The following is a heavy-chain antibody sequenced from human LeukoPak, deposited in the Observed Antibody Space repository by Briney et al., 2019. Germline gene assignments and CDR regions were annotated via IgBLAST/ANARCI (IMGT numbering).Heavy chain of an antibody. J-gene: IGHJ4*02. CDR3: AKDLAVAGT. CDR1: GFTFSSYT. CDR2: ISGSGVST. D-gene: IGHD6-19*01. Sequence: GGSLRLSCAASGFTFSSYTMTWVRQTPGKGLEWVSSISGSGVSTYYADSVKGRFTVSRDNSKNTLYLQMNSLRAEDTAVYYCAKDLAVAGTWGRGTLVTVSS. V-gene: IGHV3-23*01.